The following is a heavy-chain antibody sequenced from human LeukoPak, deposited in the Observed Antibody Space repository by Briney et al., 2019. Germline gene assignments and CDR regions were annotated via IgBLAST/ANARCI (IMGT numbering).Heavy chain of an antibody. CDR1: GGSISNCDYL. Sequence: PSETLSLTCAVSGGSISNCDYLLSWVRQPPGKGLEWIGYIYYSGSIDYNASLKGRVTISVGTSKNQLPLKLSSVTAADTAVYYCARDGFWSGPDAFDIWGQGTMVTVSS. V-gene: IGHV4-30-4*08. D-gene: IGHD3-3*01. CDR3: ARDGFWSGPDAFDI. J-gene: IGHJ3*02. CDR2: IYYSGSI.